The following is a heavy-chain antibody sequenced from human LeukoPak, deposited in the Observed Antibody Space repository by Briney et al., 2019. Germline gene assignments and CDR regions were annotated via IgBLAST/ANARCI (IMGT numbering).Heavy chain of an antibody. D-gene: IGHD5-18*01. CDR3: AKERGYSYGYFFRPFDY. CDR2: ISGSGGST. J-gene: IGHJ4*02. CDR1: GFTFSSYA. V-gene: IGHV3-23*01. Sequence: PGGSLRLSCAASGFTFSSYAMSWVRQAPGKGLEWVSAISGSGGSTYYADSVKGRFTISRDNSKNTLYLQMNSLRAEDTAVYYCAKERGYSYGYFFRPFDYWGQGTLVTVSS.